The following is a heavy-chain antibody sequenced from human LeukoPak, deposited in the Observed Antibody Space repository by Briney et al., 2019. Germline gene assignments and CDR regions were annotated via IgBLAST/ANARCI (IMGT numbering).Heavy chain of an antibody. D-gene: IGHD3-16*01. V-gene: IGHV3-7*01. CDR1: GFTFSSYW. CDR2: IKQDGSEK. Sequence: PGGSLRLSCAASGFTFSSYWMSWVRQAPGKGLEWVANIKQDGSEKYYVDSVKGRFTISRDNSKNTLYLQMNSLRPEDTAVYYCAKDGADLRYWYFDLWGRGTLVTVSS. J-gene: IGHJ2*01. CDR3: AKDGADLRYWYFDL.